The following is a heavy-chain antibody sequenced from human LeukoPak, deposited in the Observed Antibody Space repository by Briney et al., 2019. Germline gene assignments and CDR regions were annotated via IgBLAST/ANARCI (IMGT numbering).Heavy chain of an antibody. CDR3: ARDPDIVVVPAANTPDDY. Sequence: ASVKVSCKASGYTFTGYYMHWVRQASGQGLEWMGWINPNSGGTNYAQKFQGRVTMTRDTSISTAYMELSRLRSDDTAVYYCARDPDIVVVPAANTPDDYWGQGTLVTVSS. D-gene: IGHD2-2*01. CDR1: GYTFTGYY. CDR2: INPNSGGT. V-gene: IGHV1-2*02. J-gene: IGHJ4*02.